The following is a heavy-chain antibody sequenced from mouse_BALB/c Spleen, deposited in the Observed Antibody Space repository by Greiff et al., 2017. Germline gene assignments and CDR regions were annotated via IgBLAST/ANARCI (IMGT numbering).Heavy chain of an antibody. CDR2: IWAGGST. Sequence: VKLVESGPGLVAPSQSLSITCTVSGFSLTSYGVHWVRQPPGKGLEWLGVIWAGGSTNYNSALMSRLSISKDNSKSQVFLKMNSLQTDDTAMYYCAGYDYETWFAYWGQGTLVTVSA. CDR3: AGYDYETWFAY. V-gene: IGHV2-9*02. J-gene: IGHJ3*01. D-gene: IGHD2-4*01. CDR1: GFSLTSYG.